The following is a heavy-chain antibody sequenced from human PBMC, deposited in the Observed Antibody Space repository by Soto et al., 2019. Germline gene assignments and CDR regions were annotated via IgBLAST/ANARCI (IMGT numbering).Heavy chain of an antibody. CDR1: GLIFSDYH. Sequence: EGQLVESGGGLVQPGGSLRLSCAASGLIFSDYHMDWVLQAPGKGLEWVGRIRRQANSYTTEYAASVKGRVTISRDDSKNSLYLQMNSRKTEDTAVYYCAMLGGWSGGSNDMDVWGQGTKVTVSS. V-gene: IGHV3-72*01. J-gene: IGHJ6*02. CDR3: AMLGGWSGGSNDMDV. CDR2: IRRQANSYTT. D-gene: IGHD6-19*01.